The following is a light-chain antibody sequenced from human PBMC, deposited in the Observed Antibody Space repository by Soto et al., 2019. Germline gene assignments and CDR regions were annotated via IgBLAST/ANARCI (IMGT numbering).Light chain of an antibody. CDR2: GAS. CDR3: QLYNNWPMYS. Sequence: EMVMTQSPATLSVSPGERVTLSCRASQSVSNNVAWYQQKPGQAPRRLIYGASTRASGIAARFSGSGSCTEFTLTISSLQSEDCAVYYCQLYNNWPMYSFGQGTKLEIK. J-gene: IGKJ2*03. CDR1: QSVSNN. V-gene: IGKV3-15*01.